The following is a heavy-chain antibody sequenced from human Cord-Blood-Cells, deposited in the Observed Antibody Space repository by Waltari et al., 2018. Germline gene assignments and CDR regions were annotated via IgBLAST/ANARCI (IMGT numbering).Heavy chain of an antibody. CDR2: YHPNTGGT. V-gene: IGHV1-2*04. J-gene: IGHJ6*02. CDR3: ARGGATVTAGYYYGMDV. Sequence: QVQLVQSGAEVKKPGASVKVSCKASGYTFTGYYMHWVRQAPGQGLEWMGWYHPNTGGTTYAQKFQGWVTSTRDTSISTAYMELSRLRSDDTAVYYCARGGATVTAGYYYGMDVWGQGTTVTVSS. CDR1: GYTFTGYY. D-gene: IGHD4-4*01.